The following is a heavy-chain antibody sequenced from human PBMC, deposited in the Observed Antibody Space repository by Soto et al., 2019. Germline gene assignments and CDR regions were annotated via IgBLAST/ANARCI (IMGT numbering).Heavy chain of an antibody. CDR2: ISYDGSNK. CDR3: AKSPYGDYGDYFDY. V-gene: IGHV3-30*18. Sequence: GGSLRLSCAASGFTFSSYGMHWVRQAPGKGLEWVAVISYDGSNKYYADSVKGRFTISRDNSKNTLYLQMNSLRAEDTAVYYCAKSPYGDYGDYFDYWGQGTLVTVSS. J-gene: IGHJ4*02. D-gene: IGHD4-17*01. CDR1: GFTFSSYG.